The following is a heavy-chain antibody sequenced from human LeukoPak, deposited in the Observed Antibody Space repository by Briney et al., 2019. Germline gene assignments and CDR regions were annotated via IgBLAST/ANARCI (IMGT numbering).Heavy chain of an antibody. D-gene: IGHD3-10*01. Sequence: GGSLRLSCAASGFTLTTYAMTWVRQAPGKGLEWVSAISGDGDTTYYADSVRGRFTVSKDNSENTLYLQMNSLRAEATAVYYCARVPGSYYVDFDYWGQGTLVTVSS. J-gene: IGHJ4*02. CDR2: ISGDGDTT. CDR1: GFTLTTYA. V-gene: IGHV3-23*01. CDR3: ARVPGSYYVDFDY.